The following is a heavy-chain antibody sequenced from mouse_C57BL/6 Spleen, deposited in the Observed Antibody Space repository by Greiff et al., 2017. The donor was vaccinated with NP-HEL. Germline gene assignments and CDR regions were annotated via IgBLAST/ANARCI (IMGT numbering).Heavy chain of an antibody. D-gene: IGHD1-2*01. CDR2: ISDGGSYT. CDR3: ARDRITTAVYYAMDY. Sequence: DVKLVESGGGLVKPGGSLKLSCAASGFTFSSYAMSWVRQTPEKRLEWVATISDGGSYTYYPDNVKGRFTISRDNAKNNLYLQMSHLKSEDTAMYYCARDRITTAVYYAMDYWGQGTSVTVSS. V-gene: IGHV5-4*01. J-gene: IGHJ4*01. CDR1: GFTFSSYA.